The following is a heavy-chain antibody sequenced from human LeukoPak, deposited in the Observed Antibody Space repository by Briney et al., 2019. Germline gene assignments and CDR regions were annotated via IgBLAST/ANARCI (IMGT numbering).Heavy chain of an antibody. CDR3: ARDTNYYDSSGYSV. D-gene: IGHD3-22*01. J-gene: IGHJ4*02. V-gene: IGHV3-48*04. CDR1: GFTFSSYG. CDR2: ISSSGSTI. Sequence: PGGSLRLSCAASGFTFSSYGMHWVRQAPGKGLEWVSYISSSGSTIYYADSVKGRFTISRDNAKNSLYLQMNSLRAEDTAVYYCARDTNYYDSSGYSVWGQGTLVTVSS.